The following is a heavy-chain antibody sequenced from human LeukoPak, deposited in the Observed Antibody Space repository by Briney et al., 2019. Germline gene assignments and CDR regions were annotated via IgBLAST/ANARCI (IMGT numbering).Heavy chain of an antibody. J-gene: IGHJ4*02. CDR3: AKDFHYDSSGHTLNDY. Sequence: GGSLRLSCAASGFTFSSYAMSWVRQAPGKGLEWVSAISGSGANTYYADLVKGRFTISRDNSKNTLYLQMNSLRAEDTAVYYCAKDFHYDSSGHTLNDYWGQGTLVTVSS. V-gene: IGHV3-23*01. CDR2: ISGSGANT. D-gene: IGHD3-22*01. CDR1: GFTFSSYA.